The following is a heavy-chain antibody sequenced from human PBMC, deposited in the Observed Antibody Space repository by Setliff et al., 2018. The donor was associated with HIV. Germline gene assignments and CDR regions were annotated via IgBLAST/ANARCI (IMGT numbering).Heavy chain of an antibody. D-gene: IGHD3-3*01. CDR3: ARREEPKSNNFWSGYSGFDY. V-gene: IGHV4-38-2*01. J-gene: IGHJ4*02. CDR2: IYQTANT. CDR1: GYSIRSGPY. Sequence: SETLSLTCAVSGYSIRSGPYWGWIRQPPGKGLEWIGSIYQTANTFYSPSLKSRAAISVDTSKNQFSLRLSSVTAADTALYYCARREEPKSNNFWSGYSGFDYWGQGMLVTVSS.